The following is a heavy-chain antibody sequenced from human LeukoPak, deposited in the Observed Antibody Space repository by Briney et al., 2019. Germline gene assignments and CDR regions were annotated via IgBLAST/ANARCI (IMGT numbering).Heavy chain of an antibody. V-gene: IGHV4-59*12. Sequence: SETLSLTCTVSGGSISSYYWSWIRQPPGKGLEWIGYIYYSGSTNYNPSLKSRVTISVDTSKNQFSLKLSSVTAADTAVYYCASSSWYSSSSGYYQHWGQGTLVTVSS. CDR1: GGSISSYY. CDR2: IYYSGST. CDR3: ASSSWYSSSSGYYQH. J-gene: IGHJ1*01. D-gene: IGHD6-6*01.